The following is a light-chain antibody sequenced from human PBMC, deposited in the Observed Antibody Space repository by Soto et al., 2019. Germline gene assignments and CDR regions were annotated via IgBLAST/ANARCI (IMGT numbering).Light chain of an antibody. J-gene: IGKJ1*01. CDR3: QQYHTWWT. Sequence: EIVMTQSPVTLSVSPGEKVTLFCRASDSVSTNLAWYQQRPGQAPRVVVYGASVRATGVPDRFRGRGSGTEFTRTITGLQSEDFAVYYCQQYHTWWTFGQGTKVEV. CDR2: GAS. V-gene: IGKV3-15*01. CDR1: DSVSTN.